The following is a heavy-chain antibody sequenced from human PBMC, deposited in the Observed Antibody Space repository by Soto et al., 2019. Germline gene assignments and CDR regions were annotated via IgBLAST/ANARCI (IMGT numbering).Heavy chain of an antibody. CDR1: GFTFRTYW. D-gene: IGHD6-19*01. J-gene: IGHJ4*02. CDR2: IKQDGSEK. V-gene: IGHV3-7*03. Sequence: LRLSCAASGFTFRTYWMSWVRQAPGKGLEWVANIKQDGSEKYYVDSVKGRFTISRDNAKNSLYLQMNSLRAEDTAVYYCARGFRYSSGWYQFDYWGQGTLVTVSS. CDR3: ARGFRYSSGWYQFDY.